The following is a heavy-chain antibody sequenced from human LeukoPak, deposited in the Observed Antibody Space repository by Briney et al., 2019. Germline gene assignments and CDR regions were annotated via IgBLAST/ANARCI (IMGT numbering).Heavy chain of an antibody. V-gene: IGHV3-23*01. J-gene: IGHJ4*02. CDR1: GFTFSSYG. CDR2: ISGSGGST. Sequence: PGGSLRLSCAASGFTFSSYGMHWVRQAPGKGLEWVSAISGSGGSTYYADSVKGRFTISRDNSKNTLYLQMNSLRAEDTAVYYCAKDRDSSGWYPTNYWGQGTLVTVSS. D-gene: IGHD6-19*01. CDR3: AKDRDSSGWYPTNY.